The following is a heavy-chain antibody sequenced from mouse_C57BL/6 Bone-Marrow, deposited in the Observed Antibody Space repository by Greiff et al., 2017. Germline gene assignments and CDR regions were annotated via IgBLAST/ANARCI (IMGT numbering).Heavy chain of an antibody. D-gene: IGHD4-1*01. Sequence: VQLQQSGPGLVAPSQSLSITCTVSGFSLTSYGVDWVRQSPGKGLEWLGVIWGVGSTNYNSALKSRLSISKVNSKSQVFIKMNSLQTDDTAMYYCASSLTYYAMDYWGQGTSVTVSS. CDR1: GFSLTSYG. V-gene: IGHV2-6*01. CDR2: IWGVGST. CDR3: ASSLTYYAMDY. J-gene: IGHJ4*01.